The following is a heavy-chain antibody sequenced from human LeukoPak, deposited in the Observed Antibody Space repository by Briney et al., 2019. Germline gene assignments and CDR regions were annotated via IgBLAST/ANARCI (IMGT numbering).Heavy chain of an antibody. D-gene: IGHD6-13*01. CDR1: GGSISSGSYY. V-gene: IGHV4-61*02. CDR3: ARDPAAAGS. Sequence: PSETLSLTCTVSGGSISSGSYYWSWIRQPAGKGLEWIGRIYTSGSTNYNPSLKSRVTISVDTSKNQFSLKLSSVTAADTAVYYCARDPAAAGSWGQGTLVTVSS. J-gene: IGHJ5*02. CDR2: IYTSGST.